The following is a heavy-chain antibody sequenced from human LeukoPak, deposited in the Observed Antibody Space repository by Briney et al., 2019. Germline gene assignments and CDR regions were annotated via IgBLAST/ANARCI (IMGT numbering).Heavy chain of an antibody. CDR2: INWNGGST. CDR3: ARGAGGSSWYGTYYYYYYMDV. CDR1: GFTVSSNF. V-gene: IGHV3-20*04. Sequence: GGSLRLSCVASGFTVSSNFMSWVRQAPGKGLEWVSGINWNGGSTGYADSVKGRFTISRDNAKNSLYLQMNSLRAEDTALYYCARGAGGSSWYGTYYYYYYMDVWGKGTTVTVSS. D-gene: IGHD6-13*01. J-gene: IGHJ6*03.